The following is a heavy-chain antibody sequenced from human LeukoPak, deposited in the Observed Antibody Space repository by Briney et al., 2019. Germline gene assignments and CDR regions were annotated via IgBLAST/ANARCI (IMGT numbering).Heavy chain of an antibody. J-gene: IGHJ6*03. CDR3: ARASGIASSSGYYYYMDV. CDR2: IYYSGST. Sequence: SETLSLTCTVSGGSISSHYWSWIRQPPGKGLEWIGYIYYSGSTNYNPSLKSRVTISVNTSKNQFSLKLSSVTAADTAVYYCARASGIASSSGYYYYMDVWGKGTTVTVSS. CDR1: GGSISSHY. V-gene: IGHV4-59*11. D-gene: IGHD6-13*01.